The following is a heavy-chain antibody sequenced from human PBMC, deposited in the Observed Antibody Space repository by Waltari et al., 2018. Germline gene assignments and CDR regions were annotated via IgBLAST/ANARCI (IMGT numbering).Heavy chain of an antibody. J-gene: IGHJ4*02. CDR3: ARDPHQAGDY. CDR2: IDKSGITI. Sequence: QVQVVESGGGLVKPGGSLRLSLVCSGFTFTDYYISWIRQAPGKGLECVSFIDKSGITIFYADSVKGRFTVSRDNAKNSLYLQMDTLSPDDTAVYYCARDPHQAGDYWGQGTLVTVSS. D-gene: IGHD2-2*01. CDR1: GFTFTDYY. V-gene: IGHV3-11*01.